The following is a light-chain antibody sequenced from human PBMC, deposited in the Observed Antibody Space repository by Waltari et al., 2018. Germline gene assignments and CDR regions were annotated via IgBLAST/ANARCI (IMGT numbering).Light chain of an antibody. Sequence: QSALTQPASVSGSPGQEITISCTGTSSDVGGYNYVSWYQQHPGKAPKLMIYEVSNRPSGGSNRFCVSKSGNTASLTISGLQAEDEADYYCSSYTSSSTPLYVFGTGTKVTVL. CDR1: SSDVGGYNY. J-gene: IGLJ1*01. CDR3: SSYTSSSTPLYV. V-gene: IGLV2-14*01. CDR2: EVS.